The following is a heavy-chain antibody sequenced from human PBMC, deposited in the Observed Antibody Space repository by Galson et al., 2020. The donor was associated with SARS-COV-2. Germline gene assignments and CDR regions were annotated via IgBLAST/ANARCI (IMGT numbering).Heavy chain of an antibody. Sequence: SETLSLTCAVYVGSFSGHYWSWIRQPPGQGLEWIGESSSSGVTNYSPSLKSRVTIKLDTSKNQFSLNLRSVTAADSGLYYCARGLRGVVPSPILGLGPYYSFYYMDVWGKGTTVIVSS. D-gene: IGHD2-2*01. CDR1: VGSFSGHY. CDR3: ARGLRGVVPSPILGLGPYYSFYYMDV. J-gene: IGHJ6*03. CDR2: SSSSGVT. V-gene: IGHV4-34*01.